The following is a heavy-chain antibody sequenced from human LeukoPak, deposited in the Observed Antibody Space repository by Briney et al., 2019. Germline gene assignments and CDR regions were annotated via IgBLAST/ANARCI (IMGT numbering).Heavy chain of an antibody. Sequence: ASVKVSCKASGYTFTGYYMHWVRQAPGQGLELMGRINPNSGGTNYAQKFQGRVTMTRDTSISTAYMELSRLRSDDTAVYYCAPTSIAAAGNFDYWGQGTLVTVSS. CDR3: APTSIAAAGNFDY. CDR2: INPNSGGT. D-gene: IGHD6-13*01. V-gene: IGHV1-2*06. CDR1: GYTFTGYY. J-gene: IGHJ4*02.